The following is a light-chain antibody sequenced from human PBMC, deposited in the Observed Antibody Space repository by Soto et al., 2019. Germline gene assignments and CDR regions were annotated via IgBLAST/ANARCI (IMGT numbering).Light chain of an antibody. CDR1: SSNIGNNY. CDR2: DNN. J-gene: IGLJ1*01. CDR3: GTWDSSLSAGVV. V-gene: IGLV1-51*01. Sequence: SVLTQPPSVSAAPGQKVTISCSGSSSNIGNNYVPWYQQLPGTAPKLLIYDNNKRPSGIPDRFSGSKSGTSATLGITGLQTGDEADYYCGTWDSSLSAGVVFGTGTKVTV.